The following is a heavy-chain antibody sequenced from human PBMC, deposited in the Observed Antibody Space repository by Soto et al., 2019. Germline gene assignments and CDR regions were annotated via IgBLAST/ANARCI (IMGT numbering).Heavy chain of an antibody. Sequence: SETLSLTCTVSGGSINSYYWSWIRQSPEKGLEWIGYIYSSGSTNYNPSLKSRVTISVDTSKNQFSLKLSSVTAADTAVYYCAREGVLNYYYYYVDVWGEGTTVTVSS. V-gene: IGHV4-59*12. CDR3: AREGVLNYYYYYVDV. J-gene: IGHJ6*03. CDR2: IYSSGST. CDR1: GGSINSYY. D-gene: IGHD3-3*01.